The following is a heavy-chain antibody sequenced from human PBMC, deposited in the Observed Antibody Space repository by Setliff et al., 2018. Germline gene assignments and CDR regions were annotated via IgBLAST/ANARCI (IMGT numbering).Heavy chain of an antibody. CDR2: ITGSGGGT. Sequence: PGGSLRLSCTASRFTFSVYVMAWVRQAPGEGLEWVSSITGSGGGTYYADSVKGRFIVSRDNSKNTLYLQMNSLRVDDTAIYYCTKELSMAYGNDWGLGTLVTVSS. CDR1: RFTFSVYV. J-gene: IGHJ4*02. D-gene: IGHD1-1*01. V-gene: IGHV3-23*01. CDR3: TKELSMAYGND.